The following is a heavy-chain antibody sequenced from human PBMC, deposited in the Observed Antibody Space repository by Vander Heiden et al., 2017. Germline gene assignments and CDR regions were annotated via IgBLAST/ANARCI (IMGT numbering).Heavy chain of an antibody. Sequence: EVQLLESGGGLVQPGGSLRLSCAASGFTFRRHVINWVRQAPGKGLEWVSAISGSGDSTYYADSVKGRFTISRDNSKNTLYLQMNSLRAEDTAVYYCAKQMWELTFEYWGQGTLVTVPS. CDR2: ISGSGDST. J-gene: IGHJ4*02. CDR1: GFTFRRHV. D-gene: IGHD1-26*01. CDR3: AKQMWELTFEY. V-gene: IGHV3-23*01.